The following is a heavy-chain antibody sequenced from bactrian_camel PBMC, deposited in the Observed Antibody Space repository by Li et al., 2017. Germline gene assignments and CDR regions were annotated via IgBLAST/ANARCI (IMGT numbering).Heavy chain of an antibody. CDR3: AADDVPFAGYCITGVPLSN. CDR1: GYTYCSID. V-gene: IGHV3S53*01. CDR2: IDSNGVA. J-gene: IGHJ4*01. D-gene: IGHD1*01. Sequence: HVQLVESGGGSVQAGGSLRLSCAASGYTYCSIDMTWYRQAPGKEREFVSAIDSNGVASYADSVKGRFTISQDNAKNTLYLQMNSLKPEDTAMYYCAADDVPFAGYCITGVPLSNWGRGTQVTVS.